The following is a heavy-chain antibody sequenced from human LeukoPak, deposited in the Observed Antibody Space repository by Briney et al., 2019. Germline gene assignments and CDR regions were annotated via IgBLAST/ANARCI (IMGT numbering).Heavy chain of an antibody. Sequence: GRSLRLSCAASGFTFDDYAMHWLRQAPGKGLEGVSGISWNSGSIGYADSVKGRFTISRDNAKNSLYLQMNSLRAEDTALYYCAKGPIALWRQGTLVTVSS. CDR2: ISWNSGSI. D-gene: IGHD2-21*01. CDR1: GFTFDDYA. V-gene: IGHV3-9*01. CDR3: AKGPIAL. J-gene: IGHJ4*02.